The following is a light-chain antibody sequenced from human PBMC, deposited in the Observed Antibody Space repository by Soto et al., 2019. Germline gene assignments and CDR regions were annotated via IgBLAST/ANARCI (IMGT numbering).Light chain of an antibody. V-gene: IGKV3-15*01. Sequence: EIVMTQSPATLSVSPGERATLSCRASQTVYNNLAWYQQKPGQPPRLLIYGASARATGIPARFSGSGSGTDFTLTISSLQSEDFAVSYCQQYSNWPRTFGGGTKVEIK. CDR2: GAS. J-gene: IGKJ4*01. CDR1: QTVYNN. CDR3: QQYSNWPRT.